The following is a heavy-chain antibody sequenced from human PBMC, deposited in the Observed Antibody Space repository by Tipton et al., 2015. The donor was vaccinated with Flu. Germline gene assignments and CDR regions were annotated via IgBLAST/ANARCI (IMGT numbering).Heavy chain of an antibody. V-gene: IGHV4-38-2*02. CDR2: VYHGGTT. CDR1: GYSISSRYY. Sequence: TLSLTCSVSGYSISSRYYWGWIRQPPGKGLEWIGCVYHGGTTYYNPPLKSRVTISLDTSRNQFSLQLNSVTAADTAVYYCARAIYYYDRTGYYYRNAFDLWGQGTLVTVSS. J-gene: IGHJ3*01. CDR3: ARAIYYYDRTGYYYRNAFDL. D-gene: IGHD3-22*01.